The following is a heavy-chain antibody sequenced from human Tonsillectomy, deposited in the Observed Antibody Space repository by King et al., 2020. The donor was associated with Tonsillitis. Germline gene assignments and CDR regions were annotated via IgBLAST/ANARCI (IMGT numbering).Heavy chain of an antibody. Sequence: VQLQESGPGMVKSSETLSLTCTVSGVSISRYYWSWIWKPPGKGLECIGYIYYSGSTKYNPSLKSRVTLTVDTSKNQFSLQRMSGTAADTAVYYCARGIVVVNGDTFDIWGQGTMVTVSS. CDR1: GVSISRYY. CDR3: ARGIVVVNGDTFDI. CDR2: IYYSGST. J-gene: IGHJ3*02. D-gene: IGHD3-22*01. V-gene: IGHV4-59*08.